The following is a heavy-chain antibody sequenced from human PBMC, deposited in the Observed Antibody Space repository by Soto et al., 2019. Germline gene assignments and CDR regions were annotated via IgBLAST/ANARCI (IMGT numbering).Heavy chain of an antibody. V-gene: IGHV1-2*04. Sequence: ASVKVSCKSSGYTFTGYYMHWVRQAPGQGLEWMGWINPNSGGTNYAQKFQGWVTMTRDTSISTAYMELSRLRSDDTAVYYCARVCGYDFSPSKPRFEAFDIWGQGTMVTVSS. CDR3: ARVCGYDFSPSKPRFEAFDI. CDR1: GYTFTGYY. CDR2: INPNSGGT. D-gene: IGHD5-12*01. J-gene: IGHJ3*02.